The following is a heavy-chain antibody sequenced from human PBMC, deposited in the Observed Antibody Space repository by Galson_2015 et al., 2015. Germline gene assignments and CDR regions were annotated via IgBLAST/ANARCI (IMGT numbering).Heavy chain of an antibody. V-gene: IGHV3-11*01. D-gene: IGHD4-17*01. CDR3: ARVTKDYADWGLDY. Sequence: SLRLSCAASGFTFSDYYMSWTRQAPGKGLEWVSYISNSGSNIYYADSVKGRFTISRDNAKSSLYLQMNSLRAEDTALYYCARVTKDYADWGLDYWGQGTLVTVSS. CDR1: GFTFSDYY. J-gene: IGHJ4*02. CDR2: ISNSGSNI.